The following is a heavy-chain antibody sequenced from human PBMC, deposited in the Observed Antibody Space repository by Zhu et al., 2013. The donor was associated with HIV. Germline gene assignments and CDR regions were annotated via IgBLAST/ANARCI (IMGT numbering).Heavy chain of an antibody. CDR2: IKPDTGGT. CDR1: GYTFTDDY. J-gene: IGHJ3*02. CDR3: ARDGPPPRAFDI. Sequence: QVQLVQSGAEVKKPGASVKVSCKASGYTFTDDYIHWVRQAPGQGLEWMGWIKPDTGGTSHAQKFQDRVTMTRDTSISTAYMELSRLTSDDSTVYYCARDGPPPRAFDIWGQGTMVTVSS. V-gene: IGHV1-2*02.